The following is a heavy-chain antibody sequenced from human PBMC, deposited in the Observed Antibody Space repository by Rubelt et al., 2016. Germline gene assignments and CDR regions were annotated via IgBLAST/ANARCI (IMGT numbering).Heavy chain of an antibody. CDR3: ARETRVTIFGVAHGAFDV. J-gene: IGHJ3*01. CDR1: GFDFSNYW. Sequence: EVQLVESGGGLVQPGGSLRLSCAASGFDFSNYWMSWVRRAPGKGLEWVSYISDSSSIIYYADSVKGRFTISRDNAKNSLYLQMNSLRAEETAVYYCARETRVTIFGVAHGAFDVWGQGTMVTVSS. D-gene: IGHD3-3*01. V-gene: IGHV3-48*04. CDR2: ISDSSSII.